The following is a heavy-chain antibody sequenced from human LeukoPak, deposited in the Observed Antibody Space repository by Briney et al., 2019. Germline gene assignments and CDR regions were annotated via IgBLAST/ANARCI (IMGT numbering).Heavy chain of an antibody. CDR2: INPSGGST. CDR3: ARNPQTVAGGMDV. D-gene: IGHD6-19*01. CDR1: EYTFTDSAYY. Sequence: ASVRVSCKASEYTFTDSAYYMHWVRQAPGQGLEWMGIINPSGGSTSYAQKFQGRVTMTRDTSTSTVYMELSSLRSEDTAVYYCARNPQTVAGGMDVWGQGTTVTVSS. V-gene: IGHV1-46*01. J-gene: IGHJ6*02.